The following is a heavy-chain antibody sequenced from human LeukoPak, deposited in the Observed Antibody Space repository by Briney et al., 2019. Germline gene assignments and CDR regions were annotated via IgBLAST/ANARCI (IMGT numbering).Heavy chain of an antibody. V-gene: IGHV3-66*01. J-gene: IGHJ4*02. D-gene: IGHD6-13*01. Sequence: HPGGSLRLSCAASGFTVSSNYMSWVRQAPGKGLEWVSVIYSGGSTYYADSVKGRFTISRGNSKNTLYLQMNSLRAEDTAVYYCAKLVRTYFDYWGQGTLVTVSS. CDR3: AKLVRTYFDY. CDR1: GFTVSSNY. CDR2: IYSGGST.